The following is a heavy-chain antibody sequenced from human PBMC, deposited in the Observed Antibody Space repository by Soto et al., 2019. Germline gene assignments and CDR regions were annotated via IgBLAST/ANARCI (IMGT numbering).Heavy chain of an antibody. V-gene: IGHV3-7*01. CDR3: ARDYYDTLTGYYGPDY. D-gene: IGHD3-9*01. Sequence: GWSLRLSCAASGFTFSSYWMSWVRQAPGKGLEWVANIKQDGSEKYYVDSVKGRFTISRDNAKNSLYLQMNSLRAEDTAVYYCARDYYDTLTGYYGPDYWGQGTLVTVSS. CDR2: IKQDGSEK. J-gene: IGHJ4*02. CDR1: GFTFSSYW.